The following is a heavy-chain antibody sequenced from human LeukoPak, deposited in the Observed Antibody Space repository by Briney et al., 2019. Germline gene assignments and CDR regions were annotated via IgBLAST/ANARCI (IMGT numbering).Heavy chain of an antibody. D-gene: IGHD3-22*01. CDR2: IYSGGST. CDR1: GFTVSSNY. V-gene: IGHV3-53*01. CDR3: AKTYYYDSSGYSPHFDY. J-gene: IGHJ4*02. Sequence: GGSLRLSCAASGFTVSSNYMSWVRQAPGKGLEWVSVIYSGGSTYYADSVKGRFTISRDNSKNTLYLQMNSLRAEDTAVYYCAKTYYYDSSGYSPHFDYWCQGTLVTASS.